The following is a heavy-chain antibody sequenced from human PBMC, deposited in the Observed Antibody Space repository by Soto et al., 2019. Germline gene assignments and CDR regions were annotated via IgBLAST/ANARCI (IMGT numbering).Heavy chain of an antibody. CDR1: GGTFSSYT. CDR3: ARDQAVVAAAMGFDP. V-gene: IGHV1-69*08. D-gene: IGHD2-15*01. Sequence: VQLVQSGAEVKKPGSSVKVSCKASGGTFSSYTISWVRQAPGQGLEWMGRIIPILGIANYAQKFQGRVTITADKATSTAYMELSSLRSEDTAVYYCARDQAVVAAAMGFDPWGQGTLVTVSS. J-gene: IGHJ5*02. CDR2: IIPILGIA.